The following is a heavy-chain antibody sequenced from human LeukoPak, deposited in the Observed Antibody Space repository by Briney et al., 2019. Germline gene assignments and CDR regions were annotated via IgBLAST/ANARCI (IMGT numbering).Heavy chain of an antibody. CDR2: ISYDGSNK. CDR1: GFTFSSYA. D-gene: IGHD1-26*01. Sequence: GGSLRLSCAASGFTFSSYAMHWVRQAPGKGLEWVAVISYDGSNKYYADSVKGRFTISRDNSKNTLYLQMNSLRAEDTAVYYCAKAQLGSWSAFDVWGQGTMVTVSS. J-gene: IGHJ3*01. CDR3: AKAQLGSWSAFDV. V-gene: IGHV3-30*04.